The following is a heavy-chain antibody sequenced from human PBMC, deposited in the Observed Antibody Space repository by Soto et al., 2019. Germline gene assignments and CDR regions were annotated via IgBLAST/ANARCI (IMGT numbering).Heavy chain of an antibody. V-gene: IGHV1-69*13. J-gene: IGHJ5*02. CDR3: ARAWTATAGWANWFDR. Sequence: GASVKVSCKASGGTFSSYAISWVRQAPGQGLEWMGGIIPIFGTANYAQKFQGRVTITADESTSTAYMELSSLRSEDTAVYYCARAWTATAGWANWFDRWGQGTLVTVSS. CDR2: IIPIFGTA. D-gene: IGHD6-13*01. CDR1: GGTFSSYA.